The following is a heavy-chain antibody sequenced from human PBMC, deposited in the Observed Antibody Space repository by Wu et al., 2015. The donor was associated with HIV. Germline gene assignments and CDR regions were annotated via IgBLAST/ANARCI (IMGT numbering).Heavy chain of an antibody. V-gene: IGHV1-2*02. D-gene: IGHD6-19*01. J-gene: IGHJ1*01. CDR1: GYTFTGYY. Sequence: QVQLVQSGAEVKKPGASVKVSCKASGYTFTGYYMHWVRQAPGQGLEWMGWINPNSGGTIYAQKFQGRVTMTRDTSISTAYMELSRLRSDDTAVYYCARQYSSGWFGGTEYFQHWGQGTLVTVSS. CDR2: INPNSGGT. CDR3: ARQYSSGWFGGTEYFQH.